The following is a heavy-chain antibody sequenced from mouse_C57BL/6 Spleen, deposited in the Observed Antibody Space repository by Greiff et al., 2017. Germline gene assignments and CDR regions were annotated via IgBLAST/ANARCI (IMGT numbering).Heavy chain of an antibody. V-gene: IGHV1-53*01. Sequence: QVQLQQPGTELVKPGASGYTFTSYWMHWVKQRPGQGLEWIGNINPSNGGTNYNEKFKSKATLTVDKSSSTAYMQLSSLTSEDSAVYYCARSVYDGYFHWYFDVWGTGTTVTVSS. D-gene: IGHD2-3*01. CDR2: INPSNGGT. J-gene: IGHJ1*03. CDR1: GYTFTSYW. CDR3: ARSVYDGYFHWYFDV.